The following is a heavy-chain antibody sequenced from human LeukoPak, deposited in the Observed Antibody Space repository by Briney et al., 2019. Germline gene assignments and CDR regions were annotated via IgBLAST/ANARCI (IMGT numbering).Heavy chain of an antibody. Sequence: SETLSLTCAVSGGSITTYYWNWIRQPPGKGLEWIGYIYDTGSTTYNPSLKSRATISVDTSKNRFSLKLSSVTAADTAVYYCARIVVGANGYTWFDPWGQGTLVTVSS. J-gene: IGHJ5*02. CDR2: IYDTGST. CDR3: ARIVVGANGYTWFDP. D-gene: IGHD3-22*01. CDR1: GGSITTYY. V-gene: IGHV4-59*08.